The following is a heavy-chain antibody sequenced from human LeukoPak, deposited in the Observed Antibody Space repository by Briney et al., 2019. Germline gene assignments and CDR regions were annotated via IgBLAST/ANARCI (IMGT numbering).Heavy chain of an antibody. V-gene: IGHV4-34*01. J-gene: IGHJ4*02. CDR2: INHSGST. CDR3: ARGLVCSGGSCYTYFDY. D-gene: IGHD2-15*01. Sequence: LETLSLTCAVYGGSFSGYYWSWIRQPPGKGLEWIGEINHSGSTNYNPSLKSRVTISVDTSKNQFSLKLSSVTAADTAVYYCARGLVCSGGSCYTYFDYWGQGTLVTVSS. CDR1: GGSFSGYY.